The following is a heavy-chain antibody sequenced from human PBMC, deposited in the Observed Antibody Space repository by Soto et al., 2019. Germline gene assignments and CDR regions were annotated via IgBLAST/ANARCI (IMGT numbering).Heavy chain of an antibody. CDR1: GFTLSGYA. J-gene: IGHJ6*03. CDR2: ISSNGVGT. V-gene: IGHV3-64*01. Sequence: EVQLAESGGGLAQPGGSLRLSCAASGFTLSGYAMDWVRQAPGKGLEYVSGISSNGVGTYYANSVRGRFTISRDNSKNTVYLQMGSLRPEDMAVYYCARRARPDFYYMDVWGKGTTVTVSS. CDR3: ARRARPDFYYMDV. D-gene: IGHD6-6*01.